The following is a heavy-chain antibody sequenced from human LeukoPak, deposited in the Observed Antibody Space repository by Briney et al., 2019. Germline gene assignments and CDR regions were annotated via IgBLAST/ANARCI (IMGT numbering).Heavy chain of an antibody. Sequence: PSETLPLTCAVYGGTFSGYYWSWIRQSPGKGLEWIGDIDHSGSANYNPSLKSRVTTSVDTSKNQFSLKLSSVTAADTAIYYCARARGTEAIDYWGQGTLVTVSS. D-gene: IGHD6-25*01. J-gene: IGHJ4*02. V-gene: IGHV4-34*01. CDR1: GGTFSGYY. CDR2: IDHSGSA. CDR3: ARARGTEAIDY.